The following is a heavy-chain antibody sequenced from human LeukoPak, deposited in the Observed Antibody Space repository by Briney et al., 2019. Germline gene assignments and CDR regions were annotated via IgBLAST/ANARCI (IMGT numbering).Heavy chain of an antibody. V-gene: IGHV3-30*18. CDR2: ISYDGSNK. D-gene: IGHD6-13*01. CDR1: GFTFSSYG. J-gene: IGHJ4*02. CDR3: AKDAKGYSSSWYSDY. Sequence: GRSLRLSCAASGFTFSSYGMHWVRQAPGKGLEWVAVISYDGSNKYYADSVKGRFTISRDNSKNTLYLQMNSLRAEDTAVYYCAKDAKGYSSSWYSDYWGQGTLVTVSS.